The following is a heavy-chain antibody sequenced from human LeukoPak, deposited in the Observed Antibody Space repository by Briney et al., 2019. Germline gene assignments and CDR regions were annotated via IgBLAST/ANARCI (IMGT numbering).Heavy chain of an antibody. CDR1: GGSISSGGYY. CDR2: IYYSGST. CDR3: ARWLQFSLDY. V-gene: IGHV4-31*03. J-gene: IGHJ4*02. Sequence: SETLSLTCTVSGGSISSGGYYWSWIRQHPGKGLEWIEYIYYSGSTYYNPSLKSRVTISVDTSKNQFSLKLSSVTAADTAVYYCARWLQFSLDYWGQGTLVTVSS. D-gene: IGHD5-24*01.